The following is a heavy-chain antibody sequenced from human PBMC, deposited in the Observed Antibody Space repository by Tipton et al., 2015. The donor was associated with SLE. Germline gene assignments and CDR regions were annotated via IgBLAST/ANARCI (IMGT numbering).Heavy chain of an antibody. V-gene: IGHV4-59*08. Sequence: TLSLTCSVSGGSISSNYWIWIRQPPGKGLEWIGYISDGGGTNYNPSLKSRVTISVDPAKNQFSLKLTSVTAADSAVYYCGRGATTWRGAIYGMDVWGQGTTVSVSS. D-gene: IGHD1-1*01. CDR2: ISDGGGT. CDR1: GGSISSNY. CDR3: GRGATTWRGAIYGMDV. J-gene: IGHJ6*02.